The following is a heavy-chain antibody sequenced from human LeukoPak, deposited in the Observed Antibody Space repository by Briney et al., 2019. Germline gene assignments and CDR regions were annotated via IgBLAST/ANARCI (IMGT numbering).Heavy chain of an antibody. V-gene: IGHV4-34*01. CDR2: MYYSGST. CDR1: GGSFSGYS. CDR3: ARWRGDAGTGGADN. D-gene: IGHD6-13*01. Sequence: PSETLSLTCAVYGGSFSGYSWAWIRQPPGKRLEGIGSMYYSGSTYYNPSLKSRVSISGDTSKNQFSLKWTSVTAADTAMYYCARWRGDAGTGGADNWGQGTLVTVSS. J-gene: IGHJ4*02.